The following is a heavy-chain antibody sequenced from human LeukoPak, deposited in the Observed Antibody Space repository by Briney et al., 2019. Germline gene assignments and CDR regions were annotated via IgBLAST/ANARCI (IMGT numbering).Heavy chain of an antibody. J-gene: IGHJ2*01. CDR2: INPNSGGT. Sequence: GASVKVSCKASGYIFIDFLIHWVRQAPGQGLEWMGWINPNSGGTNSAQKFQGRVTMTGDTSFSTAYMELNRLTSDDTALYHCARGRWGGPWYLDLWGRATLVTVSS. CDR3: ARGRWGGPWYLDL. CDR1: GYIFIDFL. D-gene: IGHD3-10*01. V-gene: IGHV1-2*02.